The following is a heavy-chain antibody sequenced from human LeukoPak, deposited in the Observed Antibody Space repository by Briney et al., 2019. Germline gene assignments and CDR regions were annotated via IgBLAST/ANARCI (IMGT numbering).Heavy chain of an antibody. V-gene: IGHV3-30*04. CDR3: AGYSGYAFDY. Sequence: GGSLRLSCSVSGFTFSSHAMHWVRQAPGKGLEWVAVISYDGSIKHVADSVKGRFTISRDNAKNSLYLQMNSLRAEDTAVYYCAGYSGYAFDYWGQGTLVTVSS. CDR2: ISYDGSIK. D-gene: IGHD5-12*01. J-gene: IGHJ4*02. CDR1: GFTFSSHA.